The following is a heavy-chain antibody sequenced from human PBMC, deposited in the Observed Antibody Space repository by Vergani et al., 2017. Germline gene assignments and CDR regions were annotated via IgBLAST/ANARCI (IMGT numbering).Heavy chain of an antibody. V-gene: IGHV1-69*01. CDR1: GGTFSSYA. Sequence: QVQLVQSGAEVKKPGSSVKVSCKASGGTFSSYAISWVRQAPGQGLEWMGGIIPIFGTANYAQKFQGRFTITADESTSTAYMELSSLRSEDTAVYYCARVLWVGQRAYNWFDPWGQGTLVTVSS. CDR3: ARVLWVGQRAYNWFDP. CDR2: IIPIFGTA. J-gene: IGHJ5*02. D-gene: IGHD1-26*01.